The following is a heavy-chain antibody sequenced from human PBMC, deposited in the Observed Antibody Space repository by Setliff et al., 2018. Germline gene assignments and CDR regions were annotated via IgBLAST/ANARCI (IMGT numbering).Heavy chain of an antibody. V-gene: IGHV3-7*01. CDR2: INPHASEK. J-gene: IGHJ4*02. CDR1: GFSYSNCW. D-gene: IGHD3-10*01. CDR3: FGAGTCSY. Sequence: LSCTASGFSYSNCWVSWVRQAPGKGLEWLASINPHASEKYYADSVKGRFTISRDNAKNSLSLQMNNLRTEDTAVYYCFGAGTCSYWGQGTLVTVSS.